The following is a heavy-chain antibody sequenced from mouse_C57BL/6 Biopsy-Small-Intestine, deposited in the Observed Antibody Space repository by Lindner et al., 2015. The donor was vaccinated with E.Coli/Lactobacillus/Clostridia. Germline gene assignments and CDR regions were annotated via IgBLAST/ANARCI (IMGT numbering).Heavy chain of an antibody. V-gene: IGHV1-42*01. Sequence: VQLQESGPELVKPGASVKISCKASGYSFTGYYMNWVKQSPEKSLEWIGEINPSTGGTTYNQKFKGKATLTVNKSSSTAYMELCSLTSEDSAVYYCAGTTVVAHYYAMDYWGQGTSVTVSS. J-gene: IGHJ4*01. CDR2: INPSTGGT. D-gene: IGHD1-1*01. CDR3: AGTTVVAHYYAMDY. CDR1: GYSFTGYY.